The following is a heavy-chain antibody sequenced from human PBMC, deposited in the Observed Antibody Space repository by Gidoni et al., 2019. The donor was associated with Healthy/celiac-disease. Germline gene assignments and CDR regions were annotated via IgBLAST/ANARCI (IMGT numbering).Heavy chain of an antibody. J-gene: IGHJ3*02. CDR1: GYSFTSYW. Sequence: EVQLVQSGAEVKKPGESLKISCRGSGYSFTSYWIGWVSQMPGKGLEWMGIIYPGDSDTRYSPSFQGQVTISADKSISTAYLQWSSLKASDTAMYYCVRDYGDYHDAFDIWGQGTMVTVSS. CDR2: IYPGDSDT. D-gene: IGHD4-17*01. V-gene: IGHV5-51*03. CDR3: VRDYGDYHDAFDI.